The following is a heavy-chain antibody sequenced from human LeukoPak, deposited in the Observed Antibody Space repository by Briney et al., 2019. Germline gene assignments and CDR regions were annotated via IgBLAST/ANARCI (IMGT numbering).Heavy chain of an antibody. CDR3: AREMFYDFGRDDAFDI. V-gene: IGHV3-30-3*01. Sequence: GESLRLSCAASGFTFKKYWMNWVRQAPGKGLEWVAVISYDGSNKYYADSVKGRFTISRDNSKNTLYLQMNSLRAEDTAVYYCAREMFYDFGRDDAFDIWGQGTMVTVSS. D-gene: IGHD3-3*01. J-gene: IGHJ3*02. CDR2: ISYDGSNK. CDR1: GFTFKKYW.